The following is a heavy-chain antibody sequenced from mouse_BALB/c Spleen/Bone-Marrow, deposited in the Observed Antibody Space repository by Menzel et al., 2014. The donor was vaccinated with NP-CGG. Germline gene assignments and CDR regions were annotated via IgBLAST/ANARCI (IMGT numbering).Heavy chain of an antibody. CDR1: GFTFSGFG. J-gene: IGHJ2*01. D-gene: IGHD4-1*01. CDR3: TRGGNWEDFDY. Sequence: EVMLVESGGGLVQPGGFRKLSCAASGFTFSGFGMHWVRQPPEKGLAWVASNSRGSSTYFYPDTVKGRFTISRDNPKNTRFLQMTSLRSEDTAMYYCTRGGNWEDFDYWGQGTTLTVSS. V-gene: IGHV5-17*02. CDR2: NSRGSSTY.